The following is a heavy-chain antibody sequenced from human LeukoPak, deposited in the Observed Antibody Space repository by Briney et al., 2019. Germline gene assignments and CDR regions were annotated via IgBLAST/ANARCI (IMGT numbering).Heavy chain of an antibody. CDR2: INHSGST. V-gene: IGHV4-34*01. CDR3: ARDPVRGVIPLDY. D-gene: IGHD3-10*01. CDR1: GGSFSGYY. J-gene: IGHJ4*02. Sequence: SETLSLTCAVYGGSFSGYYWSWIRQPPGKGLEWIGEINHSGSTNYNPSLKSRVTISVDTSKNQFSLKLSSVTAADTAVYYCARDPVRGVIPLDYWGQGTLVTVSS.